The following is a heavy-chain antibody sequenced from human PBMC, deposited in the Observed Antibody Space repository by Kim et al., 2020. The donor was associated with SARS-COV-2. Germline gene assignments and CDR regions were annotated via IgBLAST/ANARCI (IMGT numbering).Heavy chain of an antibody. CDR2: IWYDGSNK. CDR1: GFTFSSYG. V-gene: IGHV3-33*01. J-gene: IGHJ6*03. Sequence: GGSLRLSCAASGFTFSSYGMHWVRQAPGKGLEWVAVIWYDGSNKYYADSVKGRFTISRDNSKNTLYLQMNSLRAEDTAVYYCARGAGLPERGIYYYMDVWGKGTTVTVSS. CDR3: ARGAGLPERGIYYYMDV. D-gene: IGHD1-26*01.